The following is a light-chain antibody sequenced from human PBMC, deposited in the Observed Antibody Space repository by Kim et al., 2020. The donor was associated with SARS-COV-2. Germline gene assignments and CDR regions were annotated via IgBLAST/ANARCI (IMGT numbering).Light chain of an antibody. Sequence: VSPGERATLSCRASQSVRSNLAWYQQKPDQAPRLLIYGASTRATGVPARFSGSGSGTEFTLTISSLQSEDFAVYYCQQYTTWRGAFGQGTKVDIK. CDR3: QQYTTWRGA. CDR1: QSVRSN. J-gene: IGKJ1*01. V-gene: IGKV3-15*01. CDR2: GAS.